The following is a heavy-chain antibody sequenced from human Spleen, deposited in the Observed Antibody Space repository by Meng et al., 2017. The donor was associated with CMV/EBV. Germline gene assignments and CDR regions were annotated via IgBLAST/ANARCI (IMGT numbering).Heavy chain of an antibody. D-gene: IGHD4-17*01. V-gene: IGHV3-21*01. CDR1: GFTFSTYS. Sequence: SCAASGFTFSTYSMNWVRQAPGKGLAWVSSISTGSDYKYYADSVKGRFTISRDNAKNSLYLQLNRLTVEDTAVYYCARDGDTNGFDYWGQGTLVTRLL. CDR2: ISTGSDYK. CDR3: ARDGDTNGFDY. J-gene: IGHJ4*02.